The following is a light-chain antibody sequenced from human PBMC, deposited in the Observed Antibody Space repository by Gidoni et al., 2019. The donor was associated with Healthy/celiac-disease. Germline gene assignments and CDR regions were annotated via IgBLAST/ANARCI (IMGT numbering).Light chain of an antibody. CDR2: RNN. CDR1: SSNIVSNY. J-gene: IGLJ2*01. Sequence: SVLTQPPSASGTTGQRVTISCSGSSSNIVSNYVYWYQQFPGNAPKLRIYRNNQRPSWVPDRFSGSKSGTSDSLAISGLLSEDEADYYCAAWDDSLSGVVFGGGTKLTVL. CDR3: AAWDDSLSGVV. V-gene: IGLV1-47*01.